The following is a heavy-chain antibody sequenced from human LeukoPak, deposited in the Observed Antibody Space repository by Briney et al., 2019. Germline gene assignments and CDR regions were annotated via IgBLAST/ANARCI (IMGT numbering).Heavy chain of an antibody. D-gene: IGHD2-15*01. CDR2: ISAYNGNT. V-gene: IGHV1-18*04. J-gene: IGHJ4*02. CDR1: GYTFTSYG. CDR3: ARDRSWRYCSGGSCSWRFDY. Sequence: ASVKVSCKASGYTFTSYGISWVRQAPGQGLEWMGWISAYNGNTNYAQKLQGRVTMTTDTSTSTAYMELRSLRSDDTAVYYCARDRSWRYCSGGSCSWRFDYWGQGTLVTVSS.